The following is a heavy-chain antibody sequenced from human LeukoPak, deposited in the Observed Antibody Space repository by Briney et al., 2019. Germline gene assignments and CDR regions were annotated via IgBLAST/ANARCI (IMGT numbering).Heavy chain of an antibody. Sequence: PGGSLRLSCAASGFTVSSSYMSWVRQAPGKGLEWVSAIYSGGSTYYADSAKGRFTISRDNSKNTLSLQMNSLRAEDTAVYYCARVRTALTNWFDPWGQGTLVTVAS. CDR1: GFTVSSSY. J-gene: IGHJ5*02. CDR3: ARVRTALTNWFDP. D-gene: IGHD2-21*02. V-gene: IGHV3-66*01. CDR2: IYSGGST.